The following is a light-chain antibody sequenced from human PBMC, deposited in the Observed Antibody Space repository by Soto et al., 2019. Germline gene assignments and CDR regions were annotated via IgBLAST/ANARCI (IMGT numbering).Light chain of an antibody. V-gene: IGKV3-15*01. CDR2: GAS. CDR3: QQYGSSWT. Sequence: EIVMTQSPATLSVSPVERATLSCRASQSVNSNLAWYQQKPGQAPRLLIYGASTRATVIPARFSGSGSGTEFTLTISSLQSEDFAVYYCQQYGSSWTFGQGTKVDIK. CDR1: QSVNSN. J-gene: IGKJ1*01.